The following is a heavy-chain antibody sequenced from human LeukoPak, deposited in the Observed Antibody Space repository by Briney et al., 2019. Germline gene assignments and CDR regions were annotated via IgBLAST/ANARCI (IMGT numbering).Heavy chain of an antibody. J-gene: IGHJ4*02. D-gene: IGHD4-23*01. CDR2: IYHSGST. Sequence: PSETLSLTCTVSGGSISSGGYYWSWIRQPPGTGLEWIGYIYHSGSTYYNPSLKSRVTISVDRSKNQFSLKLSSVTAADTAVYYCARVHGGTFDYWGQGTLVTVSS. V-gene: IGHV4-30-2*01. CDR3: ARVHGGTFDY. CDR1: GGSISSGGYY.